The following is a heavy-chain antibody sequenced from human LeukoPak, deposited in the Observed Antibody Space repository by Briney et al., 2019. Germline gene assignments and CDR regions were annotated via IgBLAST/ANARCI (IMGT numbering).Heavy chain of an antibody. D-gene: IGHD4-17*01. CDR1: GFTFSSYA. CDR3: AINYGDYPPDS. V-gene: IGHV3-23*01. CDR2: ISGSGGSA. J-gene: IGHJ4*02. Sequence: GGSLRLSCAASGFTFSSYAMSWVRQAPGKGLEWVSAISGSGGSAFYADSVKGRFTISRDSSKNTLYLQMNSLRAEDTAVYYCAINYGDYPPDSWGQGTLVTVS.